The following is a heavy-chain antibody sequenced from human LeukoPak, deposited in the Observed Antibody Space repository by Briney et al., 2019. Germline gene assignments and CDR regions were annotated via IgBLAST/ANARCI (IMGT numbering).Heavy chain of an antibody. CDR3: ARGGGYSSGLSY. CDR2: IYYSGST. V-gene: IGHV4-59*01. CDR1: GGSISSYY. D-gene: IGHD6-19*01. Sequence: SETLSLTCTVSGGSISSYYWSWIRQPPGKGLEWIGYIYYSGSTNYNPSLKSRVTISVDTSNNQFSLKLSSVTAADTAVYYCARGGGYSSGLSYWGQGTLVTVSS. J-gene: IGHJ4*02.